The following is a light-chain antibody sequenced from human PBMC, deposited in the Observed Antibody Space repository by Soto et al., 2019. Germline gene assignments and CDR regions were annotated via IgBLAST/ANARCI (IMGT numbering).Light chain of an antibody. CDR1: QSVNSH. CDR2: GAS. Sequence: EIVMTQSPATLSVSPGERATISCRASQSVNSHLAWYQQRPGQAPRLLIYGASTRATGVPARFSGSGYGTEFTLNINSLQSEDFAVYYCQQYNNWLWTFGQGTKVDI. J-gene: IGKJ1*01. CDR3: QQYNNWLWT. V-gene: IGKV3-15*01.